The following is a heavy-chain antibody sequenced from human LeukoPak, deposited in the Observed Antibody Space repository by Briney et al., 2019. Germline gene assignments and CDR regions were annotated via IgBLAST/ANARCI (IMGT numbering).Heavy chain of an antibody. Sequence: GESLEISCAVSGFTFSSYYMSWVRQAPGKGQEWVANIKQDGNEKFYVDSVKGRFTISRDNAKNSLYLQMNSLRADDTAVYYCARWSYAFDYWGQGTLVTVSS. D-gene: IGHD3-16*01. CDR3: ARWSYAFDY. V-gene: IGHV3-7*01. CDR1: GFTFSSYY. CDR2: IKQDGNEK. J-gene: IGHJ4*02.